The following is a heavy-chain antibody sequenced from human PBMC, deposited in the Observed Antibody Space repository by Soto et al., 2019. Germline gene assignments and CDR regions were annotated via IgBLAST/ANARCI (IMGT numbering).Heavy chain of an antibody. D-gene: IGHD3-22*01. V-gene: IGHV1-24*01. Sequence: ASVKVSCKVSGYTLTELSMHWVRQAPGKGLEWMGGFDPEDGETIYAQKFQGRVTMTEDTSTDTAYMELSSLRSEDTAVYYCATDPFAYYYDSSGYYLEYWGQGTLVIVS. CDR2: FDPEDGET. J-gene: IGHJ4*02. CDR1: GYTLTELS. CDR3: ATDPFAYYYDSSGYYLEY.